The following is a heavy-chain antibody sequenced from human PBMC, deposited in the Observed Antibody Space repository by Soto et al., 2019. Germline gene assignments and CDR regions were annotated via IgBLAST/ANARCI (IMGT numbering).Heavy chain of an antibody. CDR3: SPFIMVGGWFDPNYDHGMDG. CDR1: GYTFSNYG. CDR2: ISGYNGNT. Sequence: QVQLVQSGAEVKKPWASVTVSCKTSGYTFSNYGINWVRQAPGPGREWMGWISGYNGNTNYAQNVQGRVTMTTDTSTGTVYMELRSLKSDDTAIFCCSPFIMVGGWFDPNYDHGMDGWGQGTTVNVS. D-gene: IGHD6-19*01. J-gene: IGHJ6*02. V-gene: IGHV1-18*01.